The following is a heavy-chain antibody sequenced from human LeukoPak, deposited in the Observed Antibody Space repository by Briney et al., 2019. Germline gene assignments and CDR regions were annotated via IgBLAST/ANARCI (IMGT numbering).Heavy chain of an antibody. V-gene: IGHV1-46*01. Sequence: ASVKVSCKASGYTLSNYYMHWVRQAPGRGLEWMGIINPRDGSTIYVQNFQGRVTITRDTSPSTVYMELSSLRSEDPAVCYGLRGPAGRVGETVAYYFDYWGQGTQVTVSS. D-gene: IGHD1-26*01. CDR1: GYTLSNYY. CDR2: INPRDGST. J-gene: IGHJ4*02. CDR3: LRGPAGRVGETVAYYFDY.